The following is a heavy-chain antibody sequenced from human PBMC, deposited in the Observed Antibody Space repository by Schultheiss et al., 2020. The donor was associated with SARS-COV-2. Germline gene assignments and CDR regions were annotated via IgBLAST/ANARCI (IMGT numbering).Heavy chain of an antibody. V-gene: IGHV3-21*04. CDR3: ARGLTRSHDFLTNYSLLENWFDP. CDR2: ISSSSSYI. CDR1: GFTFSSYS. Sequence: GGSLRLSCAASGFTFSSYSMNWVRQAPGKGLEWVSSISSSSSYIYYADSVKGRFTISRDNAKNSLYLQMNSLRAEDTAVYYCARGLTRSHDFLTNYSLLENWFDPWGRGTLVTVSS. J-gene: IGHJ5*02. D-gene: IGHD3-9*01.